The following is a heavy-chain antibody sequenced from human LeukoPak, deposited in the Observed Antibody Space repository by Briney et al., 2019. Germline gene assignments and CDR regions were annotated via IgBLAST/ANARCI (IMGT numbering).Heavy chain of an antibody. D-gene: IGHD1-26*01. V-gene: IGHV3-23*01. Sequence: GGSLRLSCAASGFTFSIHGLSWVRQAPGKGLEWVSSISGSGGSTYYADSVKGRFTISRDNTKNTLYLQMNSLRVEDTAVYYCATDLWEPRIGYWGQGTLVTVSS. J-gene: IGHJ4*02. CDR1: GFTFSIHG. CDR2: ISGSGGST. CDR3: ATDLWEPRIGY.